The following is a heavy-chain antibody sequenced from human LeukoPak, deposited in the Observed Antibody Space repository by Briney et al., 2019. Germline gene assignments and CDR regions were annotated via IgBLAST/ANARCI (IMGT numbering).Heavy chain of an antibody. D-gene: IGHD2-15*01. CDR2: IIPIFGTA. Sequence: ASVKVSCKASGGTFSSYAISWVRQAPGQGLEWMGGIIPIFGTANYAQKFQGRVTITADESTSTAYMELSSLRSEDTAVYYCASGYCSGGSCYSYYFDYWGQGTLVTVSS. CDR1: GGTFSSYA. V-gene: IGHV1-69*13. J-gene: IGHJ4*02. CDR3: ASGYCSGGSCYSYYFDY.